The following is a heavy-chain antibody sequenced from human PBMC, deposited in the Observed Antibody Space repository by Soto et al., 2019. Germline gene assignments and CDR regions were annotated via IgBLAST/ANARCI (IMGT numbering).Heavy chain of an antibody. Sequence: ASVKVSCKASGYSFTDYHIHWVRQAPGQGLERLGRINPKSGGTSTAQKFQGWVTMTRDRSISTVYMELTRLRSDDTAVYFCARGHSTDCSNGVCSFFYNHEMDVWGQGTTVTVSS. J-gene: IGHJ6*02. CDR1: GYSFTDYH. CDR3: ARGHSTDCSNGVCSFFYNHEMDV. CDR2: INPKSGGT. V-gene: IGHV1-2*04. D-gene: IGHD2-8*01.